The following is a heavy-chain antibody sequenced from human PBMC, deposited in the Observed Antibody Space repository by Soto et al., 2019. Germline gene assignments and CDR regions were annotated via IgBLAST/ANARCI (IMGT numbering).Heavy chain of an antibody. V-gene: IGHV3-53*01. D-gene: IGHD6-13*01. Sequence: EVQLVESGGGLIQPGGSLRLSCAASGFTVSSNYMSWVRQAPGKGLEWVSVIYSGGSTYYADSVKGRFTISRDNSMNTLYLQMNSLRAEDTAVYYCARDHGSSSWFFDYWGQGTLVTVSS. CDR3: ARDHGSSSWFFDY. CDR2: IYSGGST. CDR1: GFTVSSNY. J-gene: IGHJ4*02.